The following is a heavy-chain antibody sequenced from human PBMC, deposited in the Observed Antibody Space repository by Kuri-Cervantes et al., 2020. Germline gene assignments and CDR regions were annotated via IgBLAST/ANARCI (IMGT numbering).Heavy chain of an antibody. CDR3: ARQTTSSSSYTYYFDY. CDR1: GGSISSSSYY. D-gene: IGHD6-13*01. Sequence: GSLRLSCTVSGGSISSSSYYWGWIRQPPGKGLEWIGSIYYSGSTYYNPSLKSRVTTSVDTSKNQFSLKLSSVSAADTAVYYCARQTTSSSSYTYYFDYWGQGTLVTVSS. J-gene: IGHJ4*02. CDR2: IYYSGST. V-gene: IGHV4-39*01.